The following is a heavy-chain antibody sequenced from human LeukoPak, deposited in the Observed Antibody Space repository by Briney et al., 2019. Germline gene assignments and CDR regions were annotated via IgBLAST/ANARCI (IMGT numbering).Heavy chain of an antibody. J-gene: IGHJ4*02. CDR2: IYHSGST. CDR3: ARGDYGDYLGY. V-gene: IGHV4-59*12. CDR1: GVSISTYY. D-gene: IGHD4-17*01. Sequence: SETLSLTCTVSGVSISTYYWGWIRQPPGKGLEWIGEIYHSGSTNYNPSLKSRVTISVDKSKNQFSLKLSSVTAADTAVYYCARGDYGDYLGYWGQGTLVTVSS.